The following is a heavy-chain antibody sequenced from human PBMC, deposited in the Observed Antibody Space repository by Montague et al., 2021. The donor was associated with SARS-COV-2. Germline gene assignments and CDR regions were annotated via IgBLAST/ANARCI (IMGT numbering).Heavy chain of an antibody. CDR3: AASGRRGYCNPFDD. D-gene: IGHD3-9*01. CDR1: GDSITSGGYF. V-gene: IGHV4-31*03. Sequence: TLSLTCTVSGDSITSGGYFWNWIRQPPGKGLEFIGVLPYSGSTYYNPSLTSRVSISMDTSKNAFSLSLHSVTAAATAVCFCAASGRRGYCNPFDDCGRGSLVTVSS. CDR2: LPYSGST. J-gene: IGHJ4*02.